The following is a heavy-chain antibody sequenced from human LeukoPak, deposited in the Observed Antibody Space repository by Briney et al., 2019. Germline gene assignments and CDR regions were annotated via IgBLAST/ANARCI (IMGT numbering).Heavy chain of an antibody. V-gene: IGHV3-7*05. CDR1: RFTFTSDW. CDR2: MDQDATEK. Sequence: PGRCLRLSWALSRFTFTSDWIGWVRHAPEEGRGWVANMDQDATEKNYVGSVKGRFTISRDNAKKFLYVQMNSLRAEYTAVYYCARDRGYSTFDIWGQGTMVTVSS. D-gene: IGHD2-15*01. J-gene: IGHJ3*02. CDR3: ARDRGYSTFDI.